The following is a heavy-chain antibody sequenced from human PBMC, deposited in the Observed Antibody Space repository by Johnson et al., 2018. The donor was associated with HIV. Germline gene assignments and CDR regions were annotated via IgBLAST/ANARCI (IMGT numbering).Heavy chain of an antibody. CDR1: GFTFSSYG. V-gene: IGHV3-33*06. J-gene: IGHJ3*02. D-gene: IGHD1-26*01. Sequence: QMQLVESGGGVVQPGGSLRLSCVASGFTFSSYGIHWVRQAPGKGLEWVALIWYDGSNKYYADSVKGRFTISRDNSKNTLYLQMNSRRAEDTAVYYCAKDLFTEREDDAFDIWGQGTMVTVSS. CDR2: IWYDGSNK. CDR3: AKDLFTEREDDAFDI.